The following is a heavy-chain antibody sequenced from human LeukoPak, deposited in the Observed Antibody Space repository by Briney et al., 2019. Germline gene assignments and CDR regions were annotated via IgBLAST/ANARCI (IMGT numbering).Heavy chain of an antibody. V-gene: IGHV4-39*01. Sequence: SEALSLTCTVSGGSISSSSYYWGWIRQPPGKGLEWIGSIYYSGSTYYNPSLKSRVTISVDTSKNQFSLRLSSVTAADTAVYYCANSYNFDYWGQGTLVTVSS. CDR2: IYYSGST. J-gene: IGHJ4*02. D-gene: IGHD5-24*01. CDR3: ANSYNFDY. CDR1: GGSISSSSYY.